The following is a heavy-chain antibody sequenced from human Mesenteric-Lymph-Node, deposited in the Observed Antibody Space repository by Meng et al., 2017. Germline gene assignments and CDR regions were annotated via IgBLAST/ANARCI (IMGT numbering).Heavy chain of an antibody. CDR2: ISAYNGNT. V-gene: IGHV1-18*01. CDR3: ASSSAEQWLAPDAFDI. Sequence: ASVKVSCKASGYTFTSYGISWVRQAPGQGLEWMGWISAYNGNTNYAQKLQGRVTMTTDTSTSTAYMELRSLRSDDTAVYYCASSSAEQWLAPDAFDIWGQGTMVTVSS. D-gene: IGHD6-19*01. CDR1: GYTFTSYG. J-gene: IGHJ3*02.